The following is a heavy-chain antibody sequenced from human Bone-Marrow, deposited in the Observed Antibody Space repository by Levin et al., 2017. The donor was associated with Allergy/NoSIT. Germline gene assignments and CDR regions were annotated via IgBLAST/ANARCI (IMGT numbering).Heavy chain of an antibody. CDR2: IYYSGST. CDR1: GGSISSSSYY. J-gene: IGHJ5*02. CDR3: ARHCIPYGSGSYYNIWPWFDP. Sequence: PGGSLRLSCTVSGGSISSSSYYWGWIRQPPGKGLEWIGSIYYSGSTYYNPSLKSRVTISVDTSKNQFCLKLSAGTAADTAVYYCARHCIPYGSGSYYNIWPWFDPWGQGTLVTVSS. V-gene: IGHV4-39*01. D-gene: IGHD3-10*01.